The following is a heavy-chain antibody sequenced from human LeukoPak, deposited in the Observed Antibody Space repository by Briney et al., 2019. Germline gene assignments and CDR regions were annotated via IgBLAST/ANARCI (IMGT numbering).Heavy chain of an antibody. CDR2: ISPNSGGT. D-gene: IGHD2-2*01. Sequence: ASVKVSCKASGYTFTGYYMHWVRQAPGQGLEWMGWISPNSGGTNYAQKFQGRVTMTRDTSISTAYMELSRLRSDDTAVYYCARQRCSSTSCLNWFDPWGQGTLVTFSS. V-gene: IGHV1-2*02. CDR1: GYTFTGYY. CDR3: ARQRCSSTSCLNWFDP. J-gene: IGHJ5*02.